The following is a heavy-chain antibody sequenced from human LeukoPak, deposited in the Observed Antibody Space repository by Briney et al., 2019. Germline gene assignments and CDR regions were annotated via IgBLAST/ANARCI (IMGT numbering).Heavy chain of an antibody. D-gene: IGHD3-22*01. CDR2: IYYSGST. CDR1: GGFISSGGYY. V-gene: IGHV4-31*03. CDR3: ARGGYYDSGAKREFDP. Sequence: SQTLSLTCTVSGGFISSGGYYWSWIRQHPGKGLEWIGYIYYSGSTYYNPSLKSRVTISVDTSKNQFSLKLSSVTAADTAVYYCARGGYYDSGAKREFDPWGQGTLVTVSS. J-gene: IGHJ5*02.